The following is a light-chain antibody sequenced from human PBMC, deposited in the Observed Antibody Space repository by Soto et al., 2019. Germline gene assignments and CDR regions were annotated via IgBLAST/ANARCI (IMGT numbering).Light chain of an antibody. V-gene: IGKV3-11*01. J-gene: IGKJ5*01. CDR3: QQRHMWPIT. Sequence: EIVLAQPPDTLSLSPGKRATLACRASQNISNYLIWYQQKPGQAPRLLIYDVSNRATGIPPRFSGSGSGTDFTLTISSLEPEDSAVYYCQQRHMWPITFGQGTRLEI. CDR2: DVS. CDR1: QNISNY.